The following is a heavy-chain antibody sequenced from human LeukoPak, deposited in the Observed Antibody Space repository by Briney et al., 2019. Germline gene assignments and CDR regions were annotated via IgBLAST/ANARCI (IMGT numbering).Heavy chain of an antibody. D-gene: IGHD3-10*01. CDR3: ARVAPSGSGNYYSFDY. Sequence: SETLSLTCTVSGYSISSGFYWGWIWQSPGKGLEWIGVIHHSGATYYTPSLKSRVTVSVDTSKNQFSLNLSSVTAADTAVYYCARVAPSGSGNYYSFDYWGQGTLVIVSS. J-gene: IGHJ4*02. CDR2: IHHSGAT. V-gene: IGHV4-38-2*02. CDR1: GYSISSGFY.